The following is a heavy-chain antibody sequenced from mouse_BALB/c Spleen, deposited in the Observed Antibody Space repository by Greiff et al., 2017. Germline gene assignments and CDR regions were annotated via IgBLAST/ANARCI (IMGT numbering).Heavy chain of an antibody. V-gene: IGHV1-15*01. CDR2: IDPETGGT. Sequence: VNLVESGAELVRPGASVTLSCKASGYTFTDYEMHWVKQTPVHGLEWIGAIDPETGGTAYNQKFKGKATLTADKSSSTAYMELRSLTSEDSAVYYCTPLLWLRRFAYWGQGTLVTVSA. CDR1: GYTFTDYE. CDR3: TPLLWLRRFAY. D-gene: IGHD2-2*01. J-gene: IGHJ3*01.